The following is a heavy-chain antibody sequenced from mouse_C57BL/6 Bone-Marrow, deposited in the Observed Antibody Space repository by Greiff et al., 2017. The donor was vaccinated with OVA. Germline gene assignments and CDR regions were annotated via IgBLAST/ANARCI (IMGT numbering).Heavy chain of an antibody. CDR1: GYTFTDYE. V-gene: IGHV1-15*01. J-gene: IGHJ3*01. CDR3: TSFAY. CDR2: IDPETGGT. Sequence: LQESGAELVRPGASVTLSCKASGYTFTDYEMHWVKQTPVHGLEWIGAIDPETGGTAYNQKFKGKAILTADKSSSTAYMELRSLTSEDSAVYYCTSFAYWGQGTLVTVSA.